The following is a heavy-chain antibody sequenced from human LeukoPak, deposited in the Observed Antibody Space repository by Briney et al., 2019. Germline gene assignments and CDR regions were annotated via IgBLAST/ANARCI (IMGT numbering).Heavy chain of an antibody. CDR2: ISYDGANN. V-gene: IGHV3-30-3*01. CDR3: ARDDYGMDV. J-gene: IGHJ6*01. Sequence: GGCLRLSCAASGFAFSNYAMHWVRQAPGKGLEWVAFISYDGANNYYADSVKGRFTISRDYSKNTLYLQMNSLRAEDTAVYYCARDDYGMDVWGQGTTVTVSS. CDR1: GFAFSNYA.